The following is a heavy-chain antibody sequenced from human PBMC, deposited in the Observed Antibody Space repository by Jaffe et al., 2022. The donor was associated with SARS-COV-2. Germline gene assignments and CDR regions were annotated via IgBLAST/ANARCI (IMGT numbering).Heavy chain of an antibody. CDR3: AMHSTAYSWAFHI. V-gene: IGHV3-74*01. D-gene: IGHD5-18*01. CDR1: GFNLSTYW. J-gene: IGHJ3*02. CDR2: INSGGSRT. Sequence: EAQLVESGGGLVQPGGSLRLSCADSGFNLSTYWMHWVRQAPGKGLVWVSRINSGGSRTSYADSVKGRFTISRDNAKSTLYLQMNSLRAEDTAVYYCAMHSTAYSWAFHIWGQGTMVTVSS.